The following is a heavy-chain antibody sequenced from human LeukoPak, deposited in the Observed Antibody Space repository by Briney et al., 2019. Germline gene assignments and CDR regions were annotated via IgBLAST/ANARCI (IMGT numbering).Heavy chain of an antibody. D-gene: IGHD3-22*01. CDR1: GFTFSSYS. Sequence: GGPLRLSCAASGFTFSSYSMNWVRQAPGKGLEWVSSISSSSSYIYYADSVKGRFTISRDNAKNSLYLQMNSLRAEDTAVYYCARDSSGYSYDSSGYVIWGQGTLVTVSS. V-gene: IGHV3-21*01. J-gene: IGHJ4*02. CDR3: ARDSSGYSYDSSGYVI. CDR2: ISSSSSYI.